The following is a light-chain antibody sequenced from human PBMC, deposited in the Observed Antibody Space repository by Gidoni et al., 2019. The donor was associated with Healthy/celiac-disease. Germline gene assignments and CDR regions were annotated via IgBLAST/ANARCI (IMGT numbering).Light chain of an antibody. CDR1: HSISSY. J-gene: IGKJ2*01. CDR2: AAS. Sequence: DIQMTQSPSSLSASVGDRVTSNCRASHSISSYLNWYQQKPAKAPKLLIYAASSLQSWVPSRFSGSGSGTDFTLTIISLQPEDFATYYCQQSYSTPPTFGQGTKLEIK. CDR3: QQSYSTPPT. V-gene: IGKV1-39*01.